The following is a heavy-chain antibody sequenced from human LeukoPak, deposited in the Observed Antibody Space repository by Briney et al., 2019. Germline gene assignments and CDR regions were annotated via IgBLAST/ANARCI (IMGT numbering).Heavy chain of an antibody. CDR2: INHSGST. V-gene: IGHV4-34*01. CDR3: ARLGDDYGDPGAFDI. Sequence: SETLSLTCAVYGGSFSGYYWSWIRQPPGKGLEWIGEINHSGSTYYNPSLKSRVTISVDTSKNQFSLKLSSVTAADTAVYYCARLGDDYGDPGAFDIWGQGTMVTVSS. J-gene: IGHJ3*02. CDR1: GGSFSGYY. D-gene: IGHD4-17*01.